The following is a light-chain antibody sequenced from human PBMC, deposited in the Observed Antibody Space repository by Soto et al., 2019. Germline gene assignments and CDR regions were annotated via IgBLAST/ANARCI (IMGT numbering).Light chain of an antibody. J-gene: IGLJ1*01. CDR3: SSYTSSDTYV. Sequence: QSALTQPPSASGSPGQSVTISCTGTSSDVGGYNYVSWYQQHPGKAPKLMISEVSKRPSGVPDRFSGSKSGNTASLTISGLQADDEADYYCSSYTSSDTYVFGTGTKVTVL. CDR1: SSDVGGYNY. V-gene: IGLV2-8*01. CDR2: EVS.